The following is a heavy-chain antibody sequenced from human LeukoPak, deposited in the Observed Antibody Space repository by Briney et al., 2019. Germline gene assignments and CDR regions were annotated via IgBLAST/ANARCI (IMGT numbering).Heavy chain of an antibody. J-gene: IGHJ3*02. D-gene: IGHD2-15*01. CDR2: IYYSGST. CDR3: ARTIVVVVAATPPPDTAMVTSAFDI. CDR1: GGSISSYY. Sequence: SETLSLTCTVSGGSISSYYWSWIQQPPGKGLEWIGYIYYSGSTNYNPSLKSRVTISADTSKNQFSLKLSSVTAADTAVYYCARTIVVVVAATPPPDTAMVTSAFDIWGQGTMVTVSS. V-gene: IGHV4-59*12.